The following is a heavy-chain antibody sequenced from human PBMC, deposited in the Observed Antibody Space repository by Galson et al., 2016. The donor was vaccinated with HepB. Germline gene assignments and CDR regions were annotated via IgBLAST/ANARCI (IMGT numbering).Heavy chain of an antibody. CDR2: INPNSGDP. V-gene: IGHV1-2*06. Sequence: SVKVSCKASGYTFTSYDMHWVRQAPGQGLEWMGRINPNSGDPHYAQKFQGRVSMTRDSSISTAYMELTSLRSDDTAVYYCVRGKYYYDSSGYFSYWGQGTLVSISS. CDR3: VRGKYYYDSSGYFSY. D-gene: IGHD3-22*01. CDR1: GYTFTSYD. J-gene: IGHJ4*02.